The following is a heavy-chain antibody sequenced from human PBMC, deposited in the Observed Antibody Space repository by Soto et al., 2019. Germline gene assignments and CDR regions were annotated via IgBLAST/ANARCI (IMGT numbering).Heavy chain of an antibody. CDR2: IFPSDSDT. Sequence: HGESLKISCRTSGYRFTSYWIAWLRQMPGKVLEWMGIIFPSDSDTRYSPSFQGQVTISADRSTSTVFLQWASLKASDTAVYFCARKDKSGYSNWFDPWGQGTLVIVSS. D-gene: IGHD3-22*01. J-gene: IGHJ5*02. CDR3: ARKDKSGYSNWFDP. CDR1: GYRFTSYW. V-gene: IGHV5-51*01.